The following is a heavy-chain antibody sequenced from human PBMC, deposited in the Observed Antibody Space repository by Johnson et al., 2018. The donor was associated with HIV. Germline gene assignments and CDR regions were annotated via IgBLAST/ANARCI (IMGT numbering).Heavy chain of an antibody. CDR3: ARVLESKVAAGSWAFDI. CDR1: GFTFDDYA. J-gene: IGHJ3*02. Sequence: VQLVESGGGSVQPGRSLRLSCAASGFTFDDYAMHWVRQAPGKGLEWVSGISWNSGSIGHADSVKGRFTISRDNAKNSLHLQMSSLRAEDTAVYYCARVLESKVAAGSWAFDIWGQGTMVTVSS. V-gene: IGHV3-9*01. CDR2: ISWNSGSI. D-gene: IGHD6-13*01.